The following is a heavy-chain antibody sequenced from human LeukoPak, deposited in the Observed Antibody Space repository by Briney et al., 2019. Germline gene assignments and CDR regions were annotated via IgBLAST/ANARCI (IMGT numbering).Heavy chain of an antibody. CDR3: ARVLSFATGNDF. J-gene: IGHJ4*02. Sequence: SETLSLTCTVSGGSISSYYWSWIRQTPGKGPEWIGCIHYSGSTNYNPSLKSRLTISVDTSKNQYSLKLSSVTAADTAVYYCARVLSFATGNDFWGQGTLVTVSS. CDR2: IHYSGST. D-gene: IGHD2-15*01. CDR1: GGSISSYY. V-gene: IGHV4-59*01.